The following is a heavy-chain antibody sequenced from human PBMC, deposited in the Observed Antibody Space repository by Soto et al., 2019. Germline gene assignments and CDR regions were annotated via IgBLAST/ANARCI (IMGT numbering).Heavy chain of an antibody. CDR3: AIGGSGSDWDYYGMDV. CDR1: ALTASKNY. Sequence: EVQLVESGGGLVQPGGSLRLSCAGSALTASKNYMSWVRQPPGKGLEWVSVIYSGGTTYYADSVKDRFSISRDNSKSTLYLKMDNLRAGDTAVYYCAIGGSGSDWDYYGMDVWGQGTTVTVSS. CDR2: IYSGGTT. D-gene: IGHD3-10*01. V-gene: IGHV3-66*01. J-gene: IGHJ6*02.